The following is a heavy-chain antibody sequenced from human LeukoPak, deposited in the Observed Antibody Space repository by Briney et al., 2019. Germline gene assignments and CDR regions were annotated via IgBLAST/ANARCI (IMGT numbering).Heavy chain of an antibody. Sequence: ASETLSLTCAVYGGSFSSYYWSWIRQPPGKGLEWIGEINHSGSTNYNPSLTSRVTISVDTSKNQFSLKLSSVTAADTAVYYCARGYGSSGYYLGCWGQGTLVTVSS. CDR3: ARGYGSSGYYLGC. V-gene: IGHV4-34*01. J-gene: IGHJ4*02. CDR1: GGSFSSYY. D-gene: IGHD3-22*01. CDR2: INHSGST.